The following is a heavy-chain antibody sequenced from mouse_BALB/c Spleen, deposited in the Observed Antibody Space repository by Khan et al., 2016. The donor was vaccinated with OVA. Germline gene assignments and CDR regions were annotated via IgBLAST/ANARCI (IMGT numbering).Heavy chain of an antibody. CDR1: GFSLTNYG. CDR3: ARQPYYHYNVMDY. V-gene: IGHV2-6-1*01. J-gene: IGHJ4*01. Sequence: QVQLKESGPGLVAPSQSLSITCTIPGFSLTNYGVHWVRPPPGKGLEWLVLMWSDGSTTYNSALKSRLTISKDNSKSQVFLKMNSLQTDDTAMYFCARQPYYHYNVMDYWGQGTSVTVSS. D-gene: IGHD2-10*01. CDR2: MWSDGST.